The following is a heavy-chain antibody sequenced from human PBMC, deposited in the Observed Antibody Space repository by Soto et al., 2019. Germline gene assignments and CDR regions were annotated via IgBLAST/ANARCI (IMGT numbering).Heavy chain of an antibody. CDR3: AAANWDIRYGMDV. Sequence: QVQLQESGPGVVKPSQTLSLTCSVSGGSISNGGYYWTWIRQHPGQSLAWIGYIYHRGTTNYNPSLKSRVTISVDTSKNQFSLKLSSVTVADTAVYYCAAANWDIRYGMDVWGQVTTVTVSS. CDR2: IYHRGTT. CDR1: GGSISNGGYY. J-gene: IGHJ6*02. D-gene: IGHD2-15*01. V-gene: IGHV4-31*03.